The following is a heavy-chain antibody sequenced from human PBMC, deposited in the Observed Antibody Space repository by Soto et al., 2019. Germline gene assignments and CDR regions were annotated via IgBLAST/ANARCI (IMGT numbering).Heavy chain of an antibody. CDR1: GFTFSSYS. D-gene: IGHD5-12*01. CDR2: ISSSSSYI. V-gene: IGHV3-21*01. Sequence: EVQLVESGGGLVKPGGSLRLSCAASGFTFSSYSMNWVRQAPGQGLEWVSSISSSSSYIYYADSVKGRFASSRDNASNALFPLINSLRAEDTAVYYCAREGGYSRYVWGQGTLVTVSS. CDR3: AREGGYSRYV. J-gene: IGHJ4*02.